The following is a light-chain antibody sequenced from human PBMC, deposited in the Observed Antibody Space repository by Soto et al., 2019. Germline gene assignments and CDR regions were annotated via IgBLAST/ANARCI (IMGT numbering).Light chain of an antibody. CDR3: QQYGSSPD. J-gene: IGKJ4*01. V-gene: IGKV3-20*01. CDR1: QSVSSSY. CDR2: GAS. Sequence: EIVLTQAPGTLSLSPGERATLSCRASQSVSSSYLAWYQQKPGQAPRLLIYGASSRATGIPDRFSGSGSGTDFTRTISRLEPEDFGVYYCQQYGSSPDFGGGTKVEIK.